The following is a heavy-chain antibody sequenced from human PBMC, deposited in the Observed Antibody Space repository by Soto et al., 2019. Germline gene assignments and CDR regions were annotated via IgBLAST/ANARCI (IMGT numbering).Heavy chain of an antibody. Sequence: QLQLRESGPGLVKPSETLSLTCTVSGGSITSASYYWGWVRQPPGKGLEWVGSFHYGGTTYYNPSFKSRVTIFGDTSKNYFSLRVNSVTAADTAVYFCASLAGPIISHWYFDLWGRGTLVAVSS. J-gene: IGHJ2*01. CDR2: FHYGGTT. V-gene: IGHV4-39*02. CDR3: ASLAGPIISHWYFDL. CDR1: GGSITSASYY. D-gene: IGHD3-10*01.